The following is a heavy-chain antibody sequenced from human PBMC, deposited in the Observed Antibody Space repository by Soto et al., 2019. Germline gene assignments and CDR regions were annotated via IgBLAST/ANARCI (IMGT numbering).Heavy chain of an antibody. CDR2: INHSGST. Sequence: QVQLQQWGAGLLKPSETLSLTCAVYGGSFSGYYWSWIRQPPGEGLEWIGEINHSGSTNYNPSLKSRVTISVDTSKNQFSLKLSSVTAADTAVYYCARGGHGDSMQWGQGTLVTVSS. V-gene: IGHV4-34*01. D-gene: IGHD4-17*01. CDR3: ARGGHGDSMQ. J-gene: IGHJ4*02. CDR1: GGSFSGYY.